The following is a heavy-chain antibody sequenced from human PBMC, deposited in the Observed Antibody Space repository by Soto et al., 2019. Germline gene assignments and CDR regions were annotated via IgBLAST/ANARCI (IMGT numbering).Heavy chain of an antibody. CDR3: ARDKGTTCLDT. Sequence: QPGGSLRLSCAASGLPFSASGMHWVRQAPGKGLEWVAMIWSDGSKEYYADSVKGRFTSTRDNSKNMVFLQMDSLRAEDTAVYYCARDKGTTCLDTWGQGNMVTVSS. D-gene: IGHD1-26*01. J-gene: IGHJ5*02. V-gene: IGHV3-33*01. CDR2: IWSDGSKE. CDR1: GLPFSASG.